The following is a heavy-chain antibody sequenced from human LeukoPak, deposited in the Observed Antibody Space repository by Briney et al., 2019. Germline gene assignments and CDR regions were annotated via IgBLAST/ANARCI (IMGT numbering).Heavy chain of an antibody. CDR2: ISSSGSTI. CDR1: GFTFSSYE. J-gene: IGHJ6*04. Sequence: PGGSLRLSCAASGFTFSSYEMNWVRQAQGKGLEWVSYISSSGSTIYYADSVKGRFTISRDNAKNSLYLQMNSLRAEDTAVYYCARESQYGMDVWGKGTTVTVSS. CDR3: ARESQYGMDV. V-gene: IGHV3-48*03.